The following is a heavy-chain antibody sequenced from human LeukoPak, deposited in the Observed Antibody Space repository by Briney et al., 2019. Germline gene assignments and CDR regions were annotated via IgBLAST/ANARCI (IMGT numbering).Heavy chain of an antibody. CDR1: GGSQRSGL. CDR3: TIGGGWLTDY. CDR2: IHRSGTT. D-gene: IGHD6-19*01. V-gene: IGHV4-59*01. Sequence: PSETLSLTRTVSGGSQRSGLWGWMRQSPPRGLEWIVYIHRSGTTKHNTSLKGRVTISVDTSKIQFSLRLSSVTAADTAVYYCTIGGGWLTDYWGQGSLVTVSS. J-gene: IGHJ4*02.